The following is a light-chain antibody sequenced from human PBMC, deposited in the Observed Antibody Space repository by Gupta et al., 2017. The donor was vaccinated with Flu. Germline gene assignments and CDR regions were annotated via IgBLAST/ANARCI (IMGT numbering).Light chain of an antibody. Sequence: IVMTHSPATLSVSPGERATLSCRASQSVSSNLAWYQQKPGQAPRLLIYGASTRATGIPAGFSGSGSGTEFTLTISSRQSEDFAVYYCQQYNNWPALTFGGGTXVEIK. V-gene: IGKV3-15*01. CDR2: GAS. CDR3: QQYNNWPALT. CDR1: QSVSSN. J-gene: IGKJ4*01.